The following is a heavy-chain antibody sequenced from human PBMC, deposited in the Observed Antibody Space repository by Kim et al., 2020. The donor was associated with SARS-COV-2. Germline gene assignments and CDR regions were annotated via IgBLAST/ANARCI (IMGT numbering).Heavy chain of an antibody. CDR2: IDWNSGSI. V-gene: IGHV3-9*01. CDR3: VKGSYDSSGYWVWFDP. Sequence: GGSLRPSCAASGFTFGEYAMHWVRQAPGKGLEWVSGIDWNSGSIGYADSVKGRFTISRDNAKNSLYLQMNSLRTEDTALYYCVKGSYDSSGYWVWFDPRGQGTLVTVSS. D-gene: IGHD3-22*01. CDR1: GFTFGEYA. J-gene: IGHJ5*02.